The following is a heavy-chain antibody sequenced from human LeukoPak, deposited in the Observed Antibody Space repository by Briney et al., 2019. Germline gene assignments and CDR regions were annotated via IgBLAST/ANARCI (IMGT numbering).Heavy chain of an antibody. V-gene: IGHV4-59*01. Sequence: SETLSLTCTVSAGSISSFYWSWIRQSPEKGLEWIGYMYHGGSPKYNPSLKSRVTMSVDTSKNHFSLKLSSVTAADTAVYYCARDKIRYSSGWLFDYWGQGTLVTVSS. J-gene: IGHJ4*02. D-gene: IGHD6-19*01. CDR3: ARDKIRYSSGWLFDY. CDR2: MYHGGSP. CDR1: AGSISSFY.